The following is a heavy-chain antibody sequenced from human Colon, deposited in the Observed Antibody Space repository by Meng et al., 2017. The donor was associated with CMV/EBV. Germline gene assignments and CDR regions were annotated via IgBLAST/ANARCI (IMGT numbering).Heavy chain of an antibody. D-gene: IGHD4-17*01. CDR3: AKGTAATTVPDFDS. J-gene: IGHJ4*02. CDR1: GFTFDDYT. V-gene: IGHV3-43*01. CDR2: VSWDGGST. Sequence: GGSLRLSCAASGFTFDDYTMNWVRHAPGKGLEWVALVSWDGGSTRYADSVRGRFTISRDNSNNLLVLQLNSLRSDDSALYYCAKGTAATTVPDFDSWGQGTLGTVSS.